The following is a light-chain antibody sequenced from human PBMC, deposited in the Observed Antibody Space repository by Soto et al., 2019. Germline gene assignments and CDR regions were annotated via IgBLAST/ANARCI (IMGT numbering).Light chain of an antibody. Sequence: EIVLTQSPGTLSLSPGERATLSCRASQTVTNNYLAWFQQKPGQAPMPVICDASRRATGIPDRFSGSGSGTDFTLTINRLEPEDFAVYYCHQSSHSPLTFGGGTKIEIK. CDR1: QTVTNNY. V-gene: IGKV3-20*01. J-gene: IGKJ4*01. CDR2: DAS. CDR3: HQSSHSPLT.